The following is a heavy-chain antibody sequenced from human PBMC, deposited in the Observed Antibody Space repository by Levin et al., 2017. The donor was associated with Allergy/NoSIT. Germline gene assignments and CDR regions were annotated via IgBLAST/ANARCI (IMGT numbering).Heavy chain of an antibody. Sequence: GESLKISCAASGFTFSSYAMSWVRQAPGKGLEWVSAISGSGGSTYYADSVKGRFTISRDNSKNTLYLQMNSLRAEDTAVYYCARESGSEYQLLTKVYYYYYGMDVWGQGTTVTVSS. CDR2: ISGSGGST. V-gene: IGHV3-23*01. J-gene: IGHJ6*02. CDR1: GFTFSSYA. D-gene: IGHD2-2*01. CDR3: ARESGSEYQLLTKVYYYYYGMDV.